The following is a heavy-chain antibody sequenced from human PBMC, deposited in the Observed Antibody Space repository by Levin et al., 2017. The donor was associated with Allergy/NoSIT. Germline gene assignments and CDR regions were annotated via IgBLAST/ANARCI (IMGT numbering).Heavy chain of an antibody. CDR3: TSLYCGGDCSPVHEFDY. CDR1: GFTFSGSA. V-gene: IGHV3-73*01. D-gene: IGHD2-21*02. J-gene: IGHJ4*02. Sequence: PGGSLRLSCAASGFTFSGSAMHWVRQASGKGLEWVGRIRSKANSYATAYAASVKGRFTISRDDSKNTAYLQMNSLKTEDTAVYYCTSLYCGGDCSPVHEFDYWGQGTLVTVSS. CDR2: IRSKANSYAT.